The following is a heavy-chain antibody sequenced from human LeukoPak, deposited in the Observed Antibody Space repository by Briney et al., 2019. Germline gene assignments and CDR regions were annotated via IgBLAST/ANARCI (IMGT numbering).Heavy chain of an antibody. D-gene: IGHD2-15*01. CDR3: ARGGVVVGQHGGYYYMDV. J-gene: IGHJ6*03. V-gene: IGHV1-2*02. CDR2: INPNSGDT. Sequence: ASVKVSCKASGYTFTGNYMHWVRQAPGQGPEWMGWINPNSGDTNYAQKFQGRVTMTRDTSISTAYMELSRLRSDDTAVYYCARGGVVVGQHGGYYYMDVWGEGTTVTVSS. CDR1: GYTFTGNY.